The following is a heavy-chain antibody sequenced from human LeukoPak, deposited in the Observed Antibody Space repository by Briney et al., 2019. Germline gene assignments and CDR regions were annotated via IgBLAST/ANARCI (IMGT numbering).Heavy chain of an antibody. D-gene: IGHD1-26*01. J-gene: IGHJ4*02. Sequence: ASVKVSCKASGYTFTGYYMHWVRQAPGQGLEWMGWINPNSGGANYAQKFQGRVTMTRDTSISTAYMELSRLRSDDTAVYYCARDHGGVGIKVFDYWGQGTLVTVSS. CDR3: ARDHGGVGIKVFDY. CDR1: GYTFTGYY. V-gene: IGHV1-2*02. CDR2: INPNSGGA.